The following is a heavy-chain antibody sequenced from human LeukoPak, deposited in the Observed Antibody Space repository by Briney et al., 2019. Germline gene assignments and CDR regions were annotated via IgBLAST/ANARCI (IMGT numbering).Heavy chain of an antibody. V-gene: IGHV4-34*01. Sequence: SETLSLTCAVYGGSFSGYYWSWIRRPPGKGLEWIGEINHSGSTNYNPSLKSRVTISVDTSKNQFSLKLSSVTAADTAVYYCARGRQKQWLPGEAFDYWGQGTLVTVSS. CDR1: GGSFSGYY. D-gene: IGHD6-19*01. CDR2: INHSGST. CDR3: ARGRQKQWLPGEAFDY. J-gene: IGHJ4*02.